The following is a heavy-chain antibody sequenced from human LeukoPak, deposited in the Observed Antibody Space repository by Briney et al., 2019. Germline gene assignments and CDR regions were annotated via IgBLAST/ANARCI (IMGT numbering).Heavy chain of an antibody. V-gene: IGHV3-48*03. CDR2: ISSSGSTI. CDR1: GFTFSSYE. CDR3: ARDRITMVRGVRSALDY. J-gene: IGHJ4*02. D-gene: IGHD3-10*01. Sequence: GGSLRLSCAASGFTFSSYEMNWVRQAPGKGLEWVSYISSSGSTIYYAHSVKGRFTISRDNAKNSLYLQMNSLRAEDTAVYYCARDRITMVRGVRSALDYWGQGTLVTVSS.